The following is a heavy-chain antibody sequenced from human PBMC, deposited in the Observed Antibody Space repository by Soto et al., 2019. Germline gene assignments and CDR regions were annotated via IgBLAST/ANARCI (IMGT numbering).Heavy chain of an antibody. CDR3: ARNLESGPIYYFDY. V-gene: IGHV4-59*08. CDR1: GGSISSYY. Sequence: PSETLSLTCTVSGGSISSYYWSWIRQPPGKGLEWIGYIYYSGSTNYNPSLKSRVTISVDTSKNQFSLKLSSVTAADTAVYYCARNLESGPIYYFDYWGQGTXVTVSS. D-gene: IGHD1-26*01. J-gene: IGHJ4*02. CDR2: IYYSGST.